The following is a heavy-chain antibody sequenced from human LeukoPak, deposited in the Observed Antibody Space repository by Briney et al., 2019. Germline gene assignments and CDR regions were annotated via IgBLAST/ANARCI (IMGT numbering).Heavy chain of an antibody. CDR1: GGAFSRFT. D-gene: IGHD3-22*01. J-gene: IGHJ4*02. Sequence: ASVKVSCKASGGAFSRFTISWVRQAPGQGFEWMGGITPIFGTANFAQKFQGRVSITADESTSTAFMELSSLRSEDTAVYYCAREWGLESSGYYYAYWGQGTLVTVSS. V-gene: IGHV1-69*13. CDR3: AREWGLESSGYYYAY. CDR2: ITPIFGTA.